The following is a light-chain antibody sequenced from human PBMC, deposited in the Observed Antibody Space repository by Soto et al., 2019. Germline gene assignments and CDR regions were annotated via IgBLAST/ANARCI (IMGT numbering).Light chain of an antibody. CDR2: DAS. Sequence: EIVLTQSPATLSLSPGERATLSCRASQSISSYLAWYQQKPGQAPRLLIYDASNRATGIPARFIGSRSGTDFTLTISSLEPEDFAVYYCQQRSNWPLTFGPGTKVDIK. CDR1: QSISSY. J-gene: IGKJ3*01. V-gene: IGKV3-11*01. CDR3: QQRSNWPLT.